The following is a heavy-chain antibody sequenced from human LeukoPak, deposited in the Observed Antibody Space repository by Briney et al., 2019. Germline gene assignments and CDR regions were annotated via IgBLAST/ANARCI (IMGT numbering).Heavy chain of an antibody. V-gene: IGHV5-51*01. CDR3: ARTYSSDWLHYFDF. D-gene: IGHD6-13*01. J-gene: IGHJ4*02. CDR1: GFTLTDHW. Sequence: GESLKISCKGSGFTLTDHWIAWVRQMPGRGLEWVGIIHPGVSDTPKSPSFQGQVVISVDRSISTAYLQWNSLKASDTAIYYCARTYSSDWLHYFDFWGQGALVTVSS. CDR2: IHPGVSDT.